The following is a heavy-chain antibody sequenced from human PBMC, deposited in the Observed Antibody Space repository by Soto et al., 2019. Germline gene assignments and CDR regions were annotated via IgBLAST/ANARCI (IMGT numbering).Heavy chain of an antibody. D-gene: IGHD4-17*01. V-gene: IGHV3-23*01. Sequence: GGSLRLSCAASGLTFSSYAMSWVRQAPGKGLEWVSAISGSGGSTYYADSVKGRFTISRDNSKNTLYLQMNSLRAEDTAVYYCAKEFRDYGGRNLDYWGQGTLVTVSS. CDR3: AKEFRDYGGRNLDY. CDR2: ISGSGGST. J-gene: IGHJ4*02. CDR1: GLTFSSYA.